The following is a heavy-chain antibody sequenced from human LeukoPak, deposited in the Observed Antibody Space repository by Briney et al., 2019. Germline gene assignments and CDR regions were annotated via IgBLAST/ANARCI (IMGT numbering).Heavy chain of an antibody. J-gene: IGHJ4*02. CDR3: ARADILTGYPFDY. Sequence: PSQTLSLTCTVSGGSISSGSYFWSWIRQPAGKGLEWIGRIYGSGSTNYNPSLKSRVSISVDTSKNQFSLKLSSVTATDTAVYYCARADILTGYPFDYWGQGILVTVSS. CDR1: GGSISSGSYF. V-gene: IGHV4-61*02. D-gene: IGHD3-9*01. CDR2: IYGSGST.